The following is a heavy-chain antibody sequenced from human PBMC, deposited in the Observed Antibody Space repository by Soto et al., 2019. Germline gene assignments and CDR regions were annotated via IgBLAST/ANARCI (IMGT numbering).Heavy chain of an antibody. V-gene: IGHV4-59*01. Sequence: SETLSLTCRVSGGSMRNYFWSWIRQPPGKGLEWIGYIHYSGTTSFFPSYNPSLRSRVTISEDTSKNQFSLKLLSVTTADTAVYFCAAGEASSRNLAPYYLDFWGQGTVVTVSS. J-gene: IGHJ4*02. CDR2: IHYSGTT. CDR1: GGSMRNYF. D-gene: IGHD6-13*01. CDR3: AAGEASSRNLAPYYLDF.